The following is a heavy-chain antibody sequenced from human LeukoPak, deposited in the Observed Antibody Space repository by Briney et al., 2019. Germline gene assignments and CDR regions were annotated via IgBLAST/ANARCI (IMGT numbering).Heavy chain of an antibody. V-gene: IGHV3-15*01. CDR1: GFTFSNAW. D-gene: IGHD6-19*01. CDR3: TTDLDRGWSFDY. J-gene: IGHJ4*02. Sequence: GGSLRLSCAASGFTFSNAWMSWVLQAPGKGLEWVGRIKSKTDGGTTDYAAPVKGRFTISRDDSKNTLYLQMNSLKTEDTAVYYCTTDLDRGWSFDYWGQGTLVTVSS. CDR2: IKSKTDGGTT.